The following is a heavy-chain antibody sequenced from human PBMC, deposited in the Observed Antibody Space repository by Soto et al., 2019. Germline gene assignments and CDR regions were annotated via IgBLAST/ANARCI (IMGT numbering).Heavy chain of an antibody. CDR1: GGTFSSYA. J-gene: IGHJ4*02. CDR2: IIPIFGTA. V-gene: IGHV1-69*13. D-gene: IGHD3-9*01. CDR3: ARAHYDILGPFDY. Sequence: GASVKVSCKASGGTFSSYAISWVRQAPGQGLEWMGGIIPIFGTANYAQKFQGRVTITADESTSTAYMELSSLRSEDTAVYYCARAHYDILGPFDYWGQGTLVTVSS.